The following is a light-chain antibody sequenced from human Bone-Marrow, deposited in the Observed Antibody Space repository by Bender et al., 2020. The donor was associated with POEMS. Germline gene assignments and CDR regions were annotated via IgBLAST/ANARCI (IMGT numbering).Light chain of an antibody. CDR3: SSYVNISSWV. Sequence: QSALTQPASVSGSPGQSITISCTGTTSDIGGSNYVSWYRQFPGEAPKLIIYDDNNRPAGVSNRFAGSKSGDTASLTISGLQAADESDYYCSSYVNISSWVFGGGTKLTVL. CDR2: DDN. CDR1: TSDIGGSNY. J-gene: IGLJ3*02. V-gene: IGLV2-14*03.